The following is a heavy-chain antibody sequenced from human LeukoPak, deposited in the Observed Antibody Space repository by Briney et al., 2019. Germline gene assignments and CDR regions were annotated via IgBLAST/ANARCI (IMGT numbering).Heavy chain of an antibody. CDR3: ARDIAVTRAWFDP. V-gene: IGHV4-30-4*01. Sequence: SETLSLTCTVSGGSISGGDYYGRWIRQPPGKGLGWIGYIYYSGSTYYNPSLKSRVTISVDTSKNQFSLKLSSVTAADTAVYYCARDIAVTRAWFDPWGQGTLVTVSS. CDR2: IYYSGST. D-gene: IGHD6-19*01. J-gene: IGHJ5*02. CDR1: GGSISGGDYY.